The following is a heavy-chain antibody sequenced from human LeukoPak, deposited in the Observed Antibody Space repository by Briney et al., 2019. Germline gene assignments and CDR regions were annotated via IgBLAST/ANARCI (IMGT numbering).Heavy chain of an antibody. CDR3: ATDPARIEVVGATTIQY. D-gene: IGHD1-26*01. V-gene: IGHV1-24*01. CDR2: FDPEDGET. CDR1: GYTLTELS. Sequence: VASVKVSCKVSGYTLTELSMHWVRQAPGKGLEWMGGFDPEDGETIYAQKFQGRVTMTEDTSTDTAYMELSSLRSEDTAVYYCATDPARIEVVGATTIQYWGQGTLVTVSS. J-gene: IGHJ1*01.